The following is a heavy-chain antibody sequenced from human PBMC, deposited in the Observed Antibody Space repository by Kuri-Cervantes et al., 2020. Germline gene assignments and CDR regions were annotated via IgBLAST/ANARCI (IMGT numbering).Heavy chain of an antibody. CDR3: AKDVDTAVWTEGHPGFDY. CDR2: ISSSGGST. D-gene: IGHD5-18*01. CDR1: GFTYSTYA. V-gene: IGHV3-23*01. Sequence: GGSLRLSCAASGFTYSTYAMSWVRQAPGKGLEWVSAISSSGGSTYYADSVKGRFTISRDNAKNSLYLQMNSLRAEDTALYYCAKDVDTAVWTEGHPGFDYWGQGTLVTVSS. J-gene: IGHJ4*02.